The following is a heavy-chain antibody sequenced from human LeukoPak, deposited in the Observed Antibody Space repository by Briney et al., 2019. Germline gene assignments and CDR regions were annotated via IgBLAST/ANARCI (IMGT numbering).Heavy chain of an antibody. CDR2: IKQDGSEK. J-gene: IGHJ6*03. CDR1: GFTFSNLW. CDR3: ARVHWNYVYMDV. V-gene: IGHV3-7*01. D-gene: IGHD1-7*01. Sequence: PGGSLRLSCAASGFTFSNLWMSWVRQAPGKGLEWVANIKQDGSEKYYVDSVKGRFTISRDNAKNSLYLQMNSLRAEGTAVYYCARVHWNYVYMDVWGKGTTVTVSS.